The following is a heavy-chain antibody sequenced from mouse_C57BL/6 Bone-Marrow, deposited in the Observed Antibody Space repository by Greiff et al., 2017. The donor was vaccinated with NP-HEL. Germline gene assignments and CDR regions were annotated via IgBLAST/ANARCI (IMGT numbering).Heavy chain of an antibody. CDR1: GFTFSSYG. CDR3: ARHSLIVTTVVAFDD. V-gene: IGHV5-6*01. D-gene: IGHD1-1*01. Sequence: EVQVVESGGDLVKPGGSLKLSCAASGFTFSSYGMSWVRQTPDKRLEWVATISSGGSYTYYPDSVKGRFTISRDNAKNTLYLQMSSLKSEDTAMYYCARHSLIVTTVVAFDDWGQGTTLTVSS. CDR2: ISSGGSYT. J-gene: IGHJ2*01.